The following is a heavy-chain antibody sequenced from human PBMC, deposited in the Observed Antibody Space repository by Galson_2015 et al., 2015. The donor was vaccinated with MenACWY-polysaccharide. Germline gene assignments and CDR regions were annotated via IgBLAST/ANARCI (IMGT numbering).Heavy chain of an antibody. CDR3: ARAPTPYCSSTSCFNKYAFDI. CDR2: IYYRGNT. D-gene: IGHD2-2*01. V-gene: IGHV4-39*01. Sequence: SETLSLTCPVSGDSISSRSYHWGWIRQPPGKGLEWIGIIYYRGNTYYNPSLESRVTMSVDTSKNQFSLKLSSVTAADTALYYCARAPTPYCSSTSCFNKYAFDIWGQGTMVTVSS. J-gene: IGHJ3*02. CDR1: GDSISSRSYH.